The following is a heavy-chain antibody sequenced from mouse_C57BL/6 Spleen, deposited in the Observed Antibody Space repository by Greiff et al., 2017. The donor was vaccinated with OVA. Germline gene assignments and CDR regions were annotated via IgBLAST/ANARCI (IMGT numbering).Heavy chain of an antibody. D-gene: IGHD1-1*01. CDR3: ARNYCSSSDYYAMDY. CDR1: GYAFSSSW. CDR2: IYPGDGDT. V-gene: IGHV1-82*01. Sequence: VQLQQSGPELVKPGASVKISCKASGYAFSSSWMNWVKQRPGKGLEWIGRIYPGDGDTNYNGKFKGKATLTADKSSSTAYMQLSSLTSEDSAVYFCARNYCSSSDYYAMDYWGQGTSVTVSS. J-gene: IGHJ4*01.